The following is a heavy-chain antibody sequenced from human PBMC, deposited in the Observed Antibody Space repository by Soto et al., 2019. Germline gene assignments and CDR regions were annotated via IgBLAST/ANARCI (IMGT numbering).Heavy chain of an antibody. V-gene: IGHV3-66*01. D-gene: IGHD4-17*01. Sequence: EVQLVESGGGLVQPGGSLRLSCAASGFTVNSDYMTWVRQAPGKGLEWVSVIYSGGSTYYTDSVKGRFTISRDNSKNTLYLQMNSLRAEDTAVYYCARAPIYGGQAYWGQGTLVTVSS. CDR1: GFTVNSDY. CDR2: IYSGGST. J-gene: IGHJ4*02. CDR3: ARAPIYGGQAY.